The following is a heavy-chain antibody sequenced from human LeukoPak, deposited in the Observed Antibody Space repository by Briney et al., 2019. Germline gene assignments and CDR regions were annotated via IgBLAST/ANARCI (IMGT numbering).Heavy chain of an antibody. Sequence: ASVKVSCKASGYTFTNYYMHWMRQAPGQGLEWVGFISTSAGSTTYAQKFQGGVTLTRDTSTNTVYMELASLRSEDTAVYFCAVSIAVPRLPEFENWGQGTLVTVSS. CDR2: ISTSAGST. D-gene: IGHD4-11*01. J-gene: IGHJ4*02. CDR3: AVSIAVPRLPEFEN. CDR1: GYTFTNYY. V-gene: IGHV1-46*01.